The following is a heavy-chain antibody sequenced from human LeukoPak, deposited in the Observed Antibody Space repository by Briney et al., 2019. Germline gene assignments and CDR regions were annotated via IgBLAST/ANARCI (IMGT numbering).Heavy chain of an antibody. V-gene: IGHV1-46*01. CDR3: AAIVNSGWYRYFDY. CDR1: GYTFTSYY. J-gene: IGHJ4*02. CDR2: INPSGGST. Sequence: ASVKVSCKASGYTFTSYYMHWVRQAPGQGLEWMGIINPSGGSTSYAQKFQGRVTMTRDTSTSTAYMELRSLRSDDTAVYYCAAIVNSGWYRYFDYWGQGTLVTVSS. D-gene: IGHD6-19*01.